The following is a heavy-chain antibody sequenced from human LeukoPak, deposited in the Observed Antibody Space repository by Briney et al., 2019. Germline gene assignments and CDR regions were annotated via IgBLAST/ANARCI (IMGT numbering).Heavy chain of an antibody. CDR2: ISSSGSPI. J-gene: IGHJ4*02. Sequence: GGSLRLSCAASGFTLSTYNMNWVRQAPGKGLEWVSYISSSGSPIYYADSVKGRFTISRDNAKNSLYLQMNSLRAEDTAVYYCAKVGLQKWWFVYWGQGTLVTVSS. V-gene: IGHV3-48*01. CDR3: AKVGLQKWWFVY. D-gene: IGHD2-15*01. CDR1: GFTLSTYN.